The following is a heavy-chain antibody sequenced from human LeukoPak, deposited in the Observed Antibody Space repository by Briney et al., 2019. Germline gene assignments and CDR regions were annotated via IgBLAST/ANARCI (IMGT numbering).Heavy chain of an antibody. D-gene: IGHD3-22*01. CDR1: GFTFSSYS. J-gene: IGHJ4*02. V-gene: IGHV3-48*04. CDR2: ISSSGSTI. Sequence: GGSLRLSCAASGFTFSSYSMNWVRQAPGKGLEWVSYISSSGSTIYYADSVKGRFTISRDNAKNSLYLQMNSLRAEDTAVYYCARDLGNDSSGLDYWGQGTLVTVSS. CDR3: ARDLGNDSSGLDY.